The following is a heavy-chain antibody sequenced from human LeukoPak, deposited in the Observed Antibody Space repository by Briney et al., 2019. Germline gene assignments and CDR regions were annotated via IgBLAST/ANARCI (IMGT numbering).Heavy chain of an antibody. D-gene: IGHD4/OR15-4a*01. CDR3: ASGPNYQSLYNSYYFMNV. CDR1: GGSFSGYY. J-gene: IGHJ6*03. CDR2: INHRGST. Sequence: PSETLSLTCAVYGGSFSGYYWSWIRQPPGKGREWIGEINHRGSTNYNPSLKSRVTISVDTSKNQFSLKLRSVSAADEAVYYCASGPNYQSLYNSYYFMNVWGKGTPVTVSS. V-gene: IGHV4-34*01.